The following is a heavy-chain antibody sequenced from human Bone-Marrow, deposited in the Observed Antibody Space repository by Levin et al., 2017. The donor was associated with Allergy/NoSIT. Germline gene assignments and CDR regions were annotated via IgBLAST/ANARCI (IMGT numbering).Heavy chain of an antibody. V-gene: IGHV4-4*02. CDR2: IYHSGST. Sequence: GSLRLSCAVSGGSISSSNWWSWVRQPPGKGLEWIGEIYHSGSTNYNPSLKSRVTISVDKSKNQFSLKLSSVTAADTAVYYCARTPLWFGVNYYYMDVWGKGTTVTVSS. D-gene: IGHD3-10*01. CDR1: GGSISSSNW. J-gene: IGHJ6*03. CDR3: ARTPLWFGVNYYYMDV.